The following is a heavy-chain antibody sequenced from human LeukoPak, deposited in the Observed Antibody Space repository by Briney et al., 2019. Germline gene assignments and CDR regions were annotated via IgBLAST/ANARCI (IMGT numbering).Heavy chain of an antibody. CDR1: GFTFSSYW. Sequence: GGSLRLSCAASGFTFSSYWMHWVRQAPGKGLVWVSRIHSDGSSRKYADSVGGRFTIYRDNAKKTLYLQMNSLRAEDTAVYFCARDDAAPGIIFDYWGQGTLVTVSS. CDR3: ARDDAAPGIIFDY. CDR2: IHSDGSSR. V-gene: IGHV3-74*03. D-gene: IGHD6-13*01. J-gene: IGHJ4*02.